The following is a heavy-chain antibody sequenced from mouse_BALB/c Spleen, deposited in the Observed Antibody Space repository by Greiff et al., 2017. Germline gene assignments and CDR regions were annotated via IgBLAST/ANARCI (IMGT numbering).Heavy chain of an antibody. J-gene: IGHJ3*01. CDR2: ISYDGSN. V-gene: IGHV3-6*02. Sequence: DVKLLESGPGLVKPSQSLSLTCSVTGYSITSGYYWNWIRQFPGNKLEWMGYISYDGSNNYNPSLKNRISITRDTSKNQFFLKLNSVTTEDTATYYCARDPDSFAYWGQGTLVTVSA. CDR1: GYSITSGYY. CDR3: ARDPDSFAY.